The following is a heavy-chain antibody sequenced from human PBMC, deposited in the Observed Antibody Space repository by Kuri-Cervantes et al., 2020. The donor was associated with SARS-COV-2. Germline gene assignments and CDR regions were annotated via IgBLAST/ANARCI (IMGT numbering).Heavy chain of an antibody. V-gene: IGHV3-23*01. J-gene: IGHJ4*02. CDR3: ANPITMVRGVIMGLDY. D-gene: IGHD3-10*01. CDR2: ISGSGGST. Sequence: GGSLRLSCAASGFTFSSYAMSWVRQAPGKGLEWVSAISGSGGSTYYADSVKGRSTISRDNSKNTLYLQMNSLRAEDTAVYYCANPITMVRGVIMGLDYWGQGTLVTVSS. CDR1: GFTFSSYA.